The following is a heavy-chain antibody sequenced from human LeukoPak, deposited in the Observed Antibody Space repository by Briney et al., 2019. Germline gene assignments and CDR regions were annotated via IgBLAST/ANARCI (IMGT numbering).Heavy chain of an antibody. J-gene: IGHJ5*02. CDR3: ARPYYYDSRIDP. CDR2: MYYSGST. V-gene: IGHV4-30-4*01. D-gene: IGHD3-22*01. Sequence: SETLSLTCTVSGGSISSGDYYWSWIRQPPGKSLEWIAYMYYSGSTYYNPSLKSRVTMSADTPKNQLSLKLSSVTAADTAVYYCARPYYYDSRIDPWGQGILVTVSS. CDR1: GGSISSGDYY.